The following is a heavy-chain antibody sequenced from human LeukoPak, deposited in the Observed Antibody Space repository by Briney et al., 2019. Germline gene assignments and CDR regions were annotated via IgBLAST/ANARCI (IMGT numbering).Heavy chain of an antibody. CDR3: ARDDLGAVQNDY. CDR1: GYTFTSYD. CDR2: ISAYNGNT. V-gene: IGHV1-18*01. Sequence: ASVKVSCKASGYTFTSYDINWVRQATGQGLEWMGWISAYNGNTNYAQKLQGRVTMTTDTSTSTAYMELRSLRSDDTAVYYCARDDLGAVQNDYWGQGTLVTVSS. D-gene: IGHD1-26*01. J-gene: IGHJ4*02.